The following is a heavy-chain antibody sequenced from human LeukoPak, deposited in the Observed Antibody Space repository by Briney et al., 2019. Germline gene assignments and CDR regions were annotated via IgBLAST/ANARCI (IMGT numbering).Heavy chain of an antibody. CDR2: ISGSGGRT. V-gene: IGHV3-23*01. CDR3: ARGSVAPYYFYYYMDV. J-gene: IGHJ6*03. Sequence: GGTLRLSCAASGLTFSSYVMSWVRQAPGKGLECVSGISGSGGRTYYADSVKGRFTISRDNAKNSLYLQMNSLRDEDTAVYYCARGSVAPYYFYYYMDVWGKGTTVTISS. CDR1: GLTFSSYV. D-gene: IGHD6-19*01.